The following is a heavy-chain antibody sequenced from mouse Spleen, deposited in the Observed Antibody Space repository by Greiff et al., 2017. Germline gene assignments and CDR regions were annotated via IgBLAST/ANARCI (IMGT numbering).Heavy chain of an antibody. Sequence: VQLQQPGAELVRPGTSVKLSCKASGYTFTSYWMHWVKQRPGQGLEWIGVIDPSDSYTNYNQKFKGKATLTVDTSSSTAYMQLSSLTSEDSAVYYCARWGEPAMDYWGQGTSVTVSS. CDR2: IDPSDSYT. D-gene: IGHD2-13*01. CDR1: GYTFTSYW. V-gene: IGHV1-59*01. J-gene: IGHJ4*01. CDR3: ARWGEPAMDY.